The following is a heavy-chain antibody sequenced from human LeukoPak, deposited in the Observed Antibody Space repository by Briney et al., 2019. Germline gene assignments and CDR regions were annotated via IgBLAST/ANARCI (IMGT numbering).Heavy chain of an antibody. CDR2: IYRTGTT. CDR1: GYSISNGYF. CDR3: AREGSAFDI. V-gene: IGHV4-38-2*02. J-gene: IGHJ3*02. Sequence: PSETLSLTCTVSGYSISNGYFWGWIRQPPGKGLEWIGNIYRTGTTFYNPSLQSRVSISVDTSKNTFSLKLRSVTAADTAVYYCAREGSAFDIWGQGTMVTVSS.